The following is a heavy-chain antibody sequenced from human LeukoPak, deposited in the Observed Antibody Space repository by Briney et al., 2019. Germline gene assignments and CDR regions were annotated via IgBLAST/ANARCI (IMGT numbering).Heavy chain of an antibody. Sequence: SETLSLTCTVSGGSISSYYWSWIRQPPGKGLEWIGYIYTSGSTNYNPSLKSRVTISVDTSKNQFSLKLSSVTAADTAVYYCARRGGYGGYYYYGMDVWGQGTTVTVSS. CDR2: IYTSGST. D-gene: IGHD5-12*01. J-gene: IGHJ6*02. CDR1: GGSISSYY. CDR3: ARRGGYGGYYYYGMDV. V-gene: IGHV4-4*09.